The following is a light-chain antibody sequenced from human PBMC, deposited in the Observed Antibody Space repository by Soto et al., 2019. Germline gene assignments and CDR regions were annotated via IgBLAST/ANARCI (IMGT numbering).Light chain of an antibody. CDR3: QQYNNWPPGEIT. J-gene: IGKJ5*01. CDR1: QSVSSN. Sequence: EIVMTQSPATLSVSPGERATLSCRASQSVSSNLAWYQQKPGQAPRLLIYGASTRATGIPARFSGSGSGTEFTLPISSLQSEDFAVYYCQQYNNWPPGEITFGQGTRLEMK. CDR2: GAS. V-gene: IGKV3-15*01.